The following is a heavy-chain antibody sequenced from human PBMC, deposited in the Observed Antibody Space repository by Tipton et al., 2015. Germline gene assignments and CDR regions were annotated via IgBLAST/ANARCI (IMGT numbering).Heavy chain of an antibody. V-gene: IGHV4-61*01. CDR2: ISYTDGP. CDR3: ARDLEHGMDV. CDR1: GGSVTSGSYY. D-gene: IGHD5-24*01. Sequence: TLSLTCTVSGGSVTSGSYYWSWIRQPPGKGLEWLGYISYTDGPHYYPALKSRVTISVDTSKNQFSLTLNSVAAADTAVYYCARDLEHGMDVWGHGTTVTVSS. J-gene: IGHJ6*02.